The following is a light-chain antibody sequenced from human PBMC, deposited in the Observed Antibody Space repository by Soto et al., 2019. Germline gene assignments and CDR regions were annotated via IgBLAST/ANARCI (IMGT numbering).Light chain of an antibody. V-gene: IGKV1-17*01. Sequence: DIQMTQSPSSLSASVGDRVTITCRASQGIGNDLGWYQQKPGKAPKLLIYTASTLQSGVPSRFSGSGSGTEFTLTVTSLQPEDFASYYCLQHNSYPYTFGQGTKLEIK. CDR3: LQHNSYPYT. CDR2: TAS. CDR1: QGIGND. J-gene: IGKJ2*01.